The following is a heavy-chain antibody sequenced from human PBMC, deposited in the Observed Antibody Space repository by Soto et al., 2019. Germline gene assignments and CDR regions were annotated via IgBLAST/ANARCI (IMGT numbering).Heavy chain of an antibody. D-gene: IGHD3-10*01. CDR2: IYEGGTT. J-gene: IGHJ4*02. V-gene: IGHV4-39*01. Sequence: QLQLQESGPGLVKPSETLSLTCAVSGASISRTGFHWGWIRQPPGQGLGWIGSIYEGGTTFYNSSLKSRVTISADTSKNHFSLKLNSVTAADTAVYFCARRGSGHTFDYWGKGTLVTVSS. CDR3: ARRGSGHTFDY. CDR1: GASISRTGFH.